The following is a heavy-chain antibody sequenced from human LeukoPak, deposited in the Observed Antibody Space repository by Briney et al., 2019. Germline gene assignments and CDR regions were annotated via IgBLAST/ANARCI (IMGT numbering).Heavy chain of an antibody. J-gene: IGHJ4*02. CDR1: GGSISSSSYY. V-gene: IGHV4-39*01. CDR3: ARRPPTPDYHGSGSYCDY. D-gene: IGHD3-10*01. CDR2: IYYSGST. Sequence: PSETLSLTCTVSGGSISSSSYYWGWIRQPPGKGLEWIGSIYYSGSTYYNPSLKSRVTISVDTSKNEFSLKLSSVTAADTAVYYCARRPPTPDYHGSGSYCDYWGQGTLVTVSS.